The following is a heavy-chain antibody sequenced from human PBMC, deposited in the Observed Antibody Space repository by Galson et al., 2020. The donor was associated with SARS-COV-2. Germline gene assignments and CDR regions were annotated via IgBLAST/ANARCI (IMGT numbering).Heavy chain of an antibody. CDR2: ISGSGGST. V-gene: IGHV3-23*01. CDR3: AKSPSLRWPQN. Sequence: GESLKISCAASGFTFSSYAMSWVRQAPGKGLEWVSAISGSGGSTYYADSVKGRFTISRDNSKNTLYLQMNSLRAEDTAVYYCAKSPSLRWPQNWGQGTLVTVSS. J-gene: IGHJ4*02. CDR1: GFTFSSYA. D-gene: IGHD4-17*01.